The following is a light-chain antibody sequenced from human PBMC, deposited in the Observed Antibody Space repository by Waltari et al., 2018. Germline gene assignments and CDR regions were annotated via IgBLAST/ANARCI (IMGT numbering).Light chain of an antibody. CDR2: DVS. Sequence: QFALTQPASVSGSPGQSLPISCPGTSRDVGGSNYVSWYQQHPGKAPKLRIYDVSKRPSGVSKRFSGSKAGNTASLTISGLQAEDEADYYCSSYTSSSIVVFGGGTKLTVL. J-gene: IGLJ2*01. V-gene: IGLV2-14*01. CDR3: SSYTSSSIVV. CDR1: SRDVGGSNY.